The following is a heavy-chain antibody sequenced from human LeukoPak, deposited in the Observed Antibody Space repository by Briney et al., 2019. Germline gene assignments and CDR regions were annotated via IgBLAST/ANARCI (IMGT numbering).Heavy chain of an antibody. Sequence: GGSLRLSCAASGFTFSSYSMNWVRQAPGKGLEWVSAISGSGGSTYYADSVKGRFTISRDNSKNTLYLQMNSLRAEDTAVYYCAKAGIAAAGKTVDYWGQGTLVTVSS. CDR1: GFTFSSYS. V-gene: IGHV3-23*01. CDR3: AKAGIAAAGKTVDY. J-gene: IGHJ4*02. CDR2: ISGSGGST. D-gene: IGHD6-13*01.